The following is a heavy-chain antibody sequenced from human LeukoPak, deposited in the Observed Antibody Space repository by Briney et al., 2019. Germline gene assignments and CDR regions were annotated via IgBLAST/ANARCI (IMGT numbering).Heavy chain of an antibody. CDR1: GFTFSAYN. D-gene: IGHD5-18*01. CDR2: ITTSSSYM. Sequence: PGGSLRLSCAASGFTFSAYNMNWVRRTPGKGLEWVSSITTSSSYMFYADSVRGRFTISRDNAENSLYLQMNSLRAEDTALYYCARDSTGYGYEEWSWGQGTLVTVSS. V-gene: IGHV3-21*01. CDR3: ARDSTGYGYEEWS. J-gene: IGHJ5*02.